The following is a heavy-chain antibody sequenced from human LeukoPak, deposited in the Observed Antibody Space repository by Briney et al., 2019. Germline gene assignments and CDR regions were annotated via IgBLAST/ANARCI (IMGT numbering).Heavy chain of an antibody. V-gene: IGHV3-11*03. D-gene: IGHD3-10*01. J-gene: IGHJ4*02. Sequence: GGSLRLSCAASGFTFSDYYMSWIRQAPGKGLEWVSYISSSSYTNYADSVKGRFAISRDNAKNSLYLQMNSLRAEDTAVYYCATFRAYYYGSGSRYLDYWGQGTLVTVSS. CDR3: ATFRAYYYGSGSRYLDY. CDR2: ISSSSYT. CDR1: GFTFSDYY.